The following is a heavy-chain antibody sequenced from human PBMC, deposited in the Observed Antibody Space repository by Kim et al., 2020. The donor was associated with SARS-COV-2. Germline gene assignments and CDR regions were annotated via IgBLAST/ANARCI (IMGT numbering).Heavy chain of an antibody. CDR3: PRDEAEVVAPTFDY. D-gene: IGHD2-15*01. CDR1: GFTFRSYS. CDR2: ISSAGTI. Sequence: GGSLRLSCAASGFTFRSYSMNWVRQAPGKGLEWVSYISSAGTIYYTDSVRGRFTISRDNAKNSLYLEMTSLRVEDSALYYCPRDEAEVVAPTFDYWGQGTLVTVSS. J-gene: IGHJ4*02. V-gene: IGHV3-48*04.